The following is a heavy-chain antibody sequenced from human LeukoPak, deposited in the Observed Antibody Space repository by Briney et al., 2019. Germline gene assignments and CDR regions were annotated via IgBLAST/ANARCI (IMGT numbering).Heavy chain of an antibody. CDR3: ARVGMVGYYDSGGYYAPFDY. J-gene: IGHJ4*02. V-gene: IGHV1-18*01. CDR2: ISAYNGNT. Sequence: ASVKVSCKASGYTFTSYGISWVRQAPGQGLEWMGWISAYNGNTNYAQKLQGRVTMTTDTSTSTAYMELRSLRSDDTAVYYCARVGMVGYYDSGGYYAPFDYWGQGTLVTVSS. CDR1: GYTFTSYG. D-gene: IGHD3-22*01.